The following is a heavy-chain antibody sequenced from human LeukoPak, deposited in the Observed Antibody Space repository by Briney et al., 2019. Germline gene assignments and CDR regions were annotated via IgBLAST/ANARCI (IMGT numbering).Heavy chain of an antibody. CDR2: VDPEDGET. D-gene: IGHD6-13*01. CDR1: GYTFTDYY. CDR3: ATASAAAVQSRYFDY. Sequence: ASVKVSCKVSGYTFTDYYMHWVKQAPGKGLEWMGLVDPEDGETIYAEKFQGRVTITADTSTDTAYMELSSLRSEDTAVYYCATASAAAVQSRYFDYWGEGTLVTVSS. V-gene: IGHV1-69-2*01. J-gene: IGHJ4*02.